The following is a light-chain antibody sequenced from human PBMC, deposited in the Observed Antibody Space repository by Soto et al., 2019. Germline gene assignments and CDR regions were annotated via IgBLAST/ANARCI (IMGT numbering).Light chain of an antibody. CDR1: SSDVGIYNY. Sequence: QSALTQPASVSGSPGQSITISCTGTSSDVGIYNYVSWYQQHPGKAPKLMIYEVSNRPSGVSNRFSGSKSGNTASLTISGLQPEDEADYFCSSYTISTTLVFGGGTKLTVL. CDR3: SSYTISTTLV. J-gene: IGLJ3*02. CDR2: EVS. V-gene: IGLV2-14*01.